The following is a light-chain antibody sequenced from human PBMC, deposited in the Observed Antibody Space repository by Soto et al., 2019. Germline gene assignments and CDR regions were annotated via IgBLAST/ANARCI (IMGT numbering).Light chain of an antibody. CDR3: QKYNSAPRT. CDR1: QGISNY. J-gene: IGKJ1*01. Sequence: DIQMTQSPSSLSAAVGDRVTITCRASQGISNYLAWYQQKPGKVPKLLIYAASTLQSGVPCRFSGSGSGTDFTVTISSLQPEDVATYYCQKYNSAPRTFGQGTKVEIK. CDR2: AAS. V-gene: IGKV1-27*01.